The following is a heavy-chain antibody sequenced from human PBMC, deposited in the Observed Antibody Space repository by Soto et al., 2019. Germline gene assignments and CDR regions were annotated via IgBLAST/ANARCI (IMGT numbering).Heavy chain of an antibody. CDR3: ARDGGTNGMDV. V-gene: IGHV4-59*01. CDR1: GGSISSYY. D-gene: IGHD3-3*01. CDR2: IYYSGST. Sequence: QVQLQESGPGLVKPSETLSLTCTVSGGSISSYYWCWIRQPPGKGLEFIGYIYYSGSTNYNPSLKSRVTISVDTSKNQFSLKLSSVTAADTAVYYCARDGGTNGMDVWGQGTTVTVSS. J-gene: IGHJ6*02.